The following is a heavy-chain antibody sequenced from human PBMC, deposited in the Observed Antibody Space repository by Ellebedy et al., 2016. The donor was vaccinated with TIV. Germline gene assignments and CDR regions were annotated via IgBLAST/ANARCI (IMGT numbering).Heavy chain of an antibody. CDR1: GFTFSNFA. Sequence: GESLKISCTASGFTFSNFAMGWVRQAPGRGLEWVSAIDATGDGIFYAESLEGRFTISRDSVNNMVFLQMNSLRAEDTALYYCVRVHAVNDAFHNDAFDVWGQGTMVTVSS. V-gene: IGHV3-23*01. J-gene: IGHJ3*01. CDR2: IDATGDGI. CDR3: VRVHAVNDAFHNDAFDV. D-gene: IGHD2-8*01.